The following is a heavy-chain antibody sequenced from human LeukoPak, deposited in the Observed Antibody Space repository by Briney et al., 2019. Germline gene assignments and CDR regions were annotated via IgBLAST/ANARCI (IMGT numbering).Heavy chain of an antibody. Sequence: SETLSLTCTVSGGSISSGSYYWSWIRQPAGKGLEWIGRIYTSGSTNYNPSLKSRVTISVDTSKNQFSLKLSSVTAADTAVYYCARVDYRGPVDYWGQGTVVTVSS. CDR2: IYTSGST. D-gene: IGHD4-11*01. CDR1: GGSISSGSYY. J-gene: IGHJ4*02. CDR3: ARVDYRGPVDY. V-gene: IGHV4-61*02.